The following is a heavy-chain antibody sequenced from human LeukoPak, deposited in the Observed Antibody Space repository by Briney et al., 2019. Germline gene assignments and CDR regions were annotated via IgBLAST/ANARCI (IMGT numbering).Heavy chain of an antibody. CDR1: GFTFSSYA. V-gene: IGHV3-23*01. D-gene: IGHD3-22*01. CDR3: AKDLPHSGYIRGYFDY. CDR2: ISGSGGST. J-gene: IGHJ4*02. Sequence: GGSLRLTCAASGFTFSSYAMSRVRQAPGKGLEWVSAISGSGGSTYYADSVKGRFTISRDNSKNTLYLQMNSLRAEDTAVYYCAKDLPHSGYIRGYFDYWGQGTLVTVSS.